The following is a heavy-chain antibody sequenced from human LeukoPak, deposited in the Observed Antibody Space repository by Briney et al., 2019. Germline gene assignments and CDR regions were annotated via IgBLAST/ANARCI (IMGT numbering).Heavy chain of an antibody. Sequence: ASETLSLTCAVYGGSFSGYYWSWIRQPPGKGLERIGEINHRGSTNYNPSLKSRVTISVDTPKNQISLKLSSVTAADMAVYYCARGGGSSGYYFDSWGQGTLVTVSS. D-gene: IGHD3-22*01. V-gene: IGHV4-34*01. J-gene: IGHJ4*02. CDR3: ARGGGSSGYYFDS. CDR2: INHRGST. CDR1: GGSFSGYY.